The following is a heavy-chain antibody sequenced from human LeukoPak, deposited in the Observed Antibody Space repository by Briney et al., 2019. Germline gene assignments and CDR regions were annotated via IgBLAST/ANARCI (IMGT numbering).Heavy chain of an antibody. CDR2: MNGEGTTI. Sequence: GGSLRLSCATSGLTFRTTWMRWVRQAPGKGLMWVSRMNGEGTTIDYADSVKGRFTVSRDYAKNTLFLQMNNLRTEDTALYFCATARNFRFEYWGQGSLVIVSA. V-gene: IGHV3-74*01. CDR3: ATARNFRFEY. D-gene: IGHD1-7*01. J-gene: IGHJ4*02. CDR1: GLTFRTTW.